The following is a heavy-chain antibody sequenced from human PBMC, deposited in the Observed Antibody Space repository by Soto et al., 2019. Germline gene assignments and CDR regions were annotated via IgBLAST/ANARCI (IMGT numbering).Heavy chain of an antibody. D-gene: IGHD6-19*01. CDR3: AKRGSGWYYFDF. CDR2: ISANGAST. Sequence: EVQLLESGGGLVQPGGSLRLSCAASGFTFSSYAMTWVRQAPGKGLEWVSAISANGASTYYADSVKGRFTISRDSSKNTLIMQMNSLRAEATAVYYCAKRGSGWYYFDFWGQGTLVTVYS. J-gene: IGHJ4*02. CDR1: GFTFSSYA. V-gene: IGHV3-23*01.